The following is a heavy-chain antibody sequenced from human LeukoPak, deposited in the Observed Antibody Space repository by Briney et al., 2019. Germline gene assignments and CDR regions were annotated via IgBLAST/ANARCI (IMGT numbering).Heavy chain of an antibody. CDR2: INPNSGGT. J-gene: IGHJ6*02. CDR3: ARLGFWFGELSLHYGMDV. Sequence: ASVKVSCKASGYTFTGYYMHWVRQAPGQGLEWMGWINPNSGGTNYAQKFQGRVTMTRGTSISTAYMELSRLRSDDTAVYYCARLGFWFGELSLHYGMDVWGQGTTVTVSS. D-gene: IGHD3-10*01. CDR1: GYTFTGYY. V-gene: IGHV1-2*02.